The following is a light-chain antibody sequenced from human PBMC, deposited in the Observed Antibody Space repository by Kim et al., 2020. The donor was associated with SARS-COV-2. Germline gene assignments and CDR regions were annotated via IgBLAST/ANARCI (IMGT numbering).Light chain of an antibody. Sequence: SYELTQPPSVSVSPGQTASITCSGDKLGDKYACWYQQKPGQSPVLVIYQDSKRPSGIPERISGSNSGNTATLTISGTQAMDEADYYCQAWDSSTAAFGGG. J-gene: IGLJ3*02. V-gene: IGLV3-1*01. CDR3: QAWDSSTAA. CDR1: KLGDKY. CDR2: QDS.